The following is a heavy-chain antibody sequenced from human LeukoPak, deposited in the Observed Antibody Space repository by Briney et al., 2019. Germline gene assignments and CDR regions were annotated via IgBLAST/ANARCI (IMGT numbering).Heavy chain of an antibody. CDR1: GGSISSYY. CDR3: ARVAMVRGVIYYGMDV. Sequence: SETLSLTCTVSGGSISSYYWSWIRQPPGKGLEWIGYIYYSGSTYYNPSLKSRVTISVDTSKNQFSLKLGSVTAADTAVYYCARVAMVRGVIYYGMDVWGQGTTVTVSS. D-gene: IGHD3-10*01. V-gene: IGHV4-30-4*08. CDR2: IYYSGST. J-gene: IGHJ6*02.